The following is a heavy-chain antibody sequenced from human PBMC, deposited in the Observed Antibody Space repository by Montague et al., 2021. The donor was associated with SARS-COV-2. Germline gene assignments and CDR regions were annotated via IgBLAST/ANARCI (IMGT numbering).Heavy chain of an antibody. CDR3: ATSGAPNLGDS. J-gene: IGHJ4*02. Sequence: SLRLSCPASGFIVSNKYMSWVRQAAGKGLDWVSIIYPDGSTYYSDSLKGRFTISRDDSKNTLYLQMNDPEPEDTAVYYCATSGAPNLGDSWGQGTLVTVSS. CDR2: IYPDGST. CDR1: GFIVSNKY. V-gene: IGHV3-53*01. D-gene: IGHD2-8*01.